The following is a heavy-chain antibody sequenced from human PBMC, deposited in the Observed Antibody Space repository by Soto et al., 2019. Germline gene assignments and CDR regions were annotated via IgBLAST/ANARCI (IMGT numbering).Heavy chain of an antibody. Sequence: QVQLQESGPGLVKPSETLSLTCTVSGGSVSSGSYYWSWIRQPPGKGLEWIGYIYYSGSTNYNPSLKSRFTISVDTSKNQFSLKLSSVTAAGTAVYYCARGIEGWYQGRYYYGMDVWGQGTTVTVSS. CDR1: GGSVSSGSYY. CDR2: IYYSGST. J-gene: IGHJ6*02. D-gene: IGHD6-19*01. V-gene: IGHV4-61*01. CDR3: ARGIEGWYQGRYYYGMDV.